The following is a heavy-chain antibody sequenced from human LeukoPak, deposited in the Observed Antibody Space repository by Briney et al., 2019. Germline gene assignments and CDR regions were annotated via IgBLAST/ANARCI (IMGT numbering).Heavy chain of an antibody. J-gene: IGHJ3*02. CDR1: GFTFSSYE. CDR2: ISSSGGTI. Sequence: GGSLRLSCAASGFTFSSYEMNWVRQAPGEGLEWVSYISSSGGTINYADSLKGRFTITGDSAKNTLYLQINSLRADDAAVYYSARGTQLNAFDIWRQGTMVSVSS. D-gene: IGHD6-13*01. V-gene: IGHV3-48*03. CDR3: ARGTQLNAFDI.